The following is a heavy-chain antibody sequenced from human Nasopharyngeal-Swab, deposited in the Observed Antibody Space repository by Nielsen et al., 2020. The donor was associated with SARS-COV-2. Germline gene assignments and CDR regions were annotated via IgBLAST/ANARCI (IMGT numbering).Heavy chain of an antibody. CDR3: ARVPLWGVVVTADFPGYWYFDL. V-gene: IGHV4-34*01. CDR2: INHSGST. J-gene: IGHJ2*01. D-gene: IGHD2-21*02. Sequence: WIRQPPGKGLEWIGEINHSGSTNYNPSLKSRVTISVDTSKNQFSLKLSLVTAADTAVYYCARVPLWGVVVTADFPGYWYFDLWGRGTLVTVSS.